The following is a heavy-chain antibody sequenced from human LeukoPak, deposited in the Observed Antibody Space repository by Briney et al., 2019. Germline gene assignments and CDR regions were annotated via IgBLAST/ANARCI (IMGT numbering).Heavy chain of an antibody. V-gene: IGHV1-18*01. D-gene: IGHD3-22*01. CDR1: GYTFTSYG. CDR3: ARVPMDSSGYYPNDAFDI. J-gene: IGHJ3*02. CDR2: ISASTGNT. Sequence: GASVKVSCKASGYTFTSYGISWVRQAPGQGLEWMGWISASTGNTNYAQNLQVRVTMTTDTSTSTAYMELRSLRSDDTAVYYCARVPMDSSGYYPNDAFDIWGQGTMVTVSS.